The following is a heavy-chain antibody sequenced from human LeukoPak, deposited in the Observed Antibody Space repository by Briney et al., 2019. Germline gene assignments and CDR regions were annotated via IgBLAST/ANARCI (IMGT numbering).Heavy chain of an antibody. V-gene: IGHV3-7*01. CDR1: GFPLSSYW. J-gene: IGHJ4*02. D-gene: IGHD3-10*01. Sequence: GGSLRLSCAATGFPLSSYWMTWVRQAPGKGLEWVANINKDGSAKYYVDSVKGRFTISRDNAKNSLYLQMNSLRVEDTAIYYCVKVAKYYYGSETYYFFEHWGQGTPVTASS. CDR3: VKVAKYYYGSETYYFFEH. CDR2: INKDGSAK.